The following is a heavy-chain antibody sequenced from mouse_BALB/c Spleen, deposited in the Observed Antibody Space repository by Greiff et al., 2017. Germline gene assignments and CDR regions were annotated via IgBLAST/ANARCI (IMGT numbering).Heavy chain of an antibody. V-gene: IGHV3-8*02. CDR3: ARAGGYCRCYAMDY. Sequence: EVQLQESGPSLVKPSQTLSLTCSVTGDSITSGYWNWVRKFPGNKLESMGYISYSGSTYYNPSLKSRISISRDTSKNRYYLQLNSVTTEDTATYYCARAGGYCRCYAMDYWGQGTSVTVSA. CDR1: GDSITSGY. CDR2: ISYSGST. D-gene: IGHD2-3*01. J-gene: IGHJ4*01.